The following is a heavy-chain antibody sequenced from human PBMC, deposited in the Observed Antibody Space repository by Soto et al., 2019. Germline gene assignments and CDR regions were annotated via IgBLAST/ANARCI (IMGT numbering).Heavy chain of an antibody. Sequence: SGPTLVNPTQTLTLTCTFSGFSLCTSGMCVSWIRQPPGKALEWLALIDWDDDKYYSTSLKTRLTISKDTSKNQVVLTMTNMDPVDTATYYCARISDYYDSSGYYQFDYWGQGTLVTVSS. D-gene: IGHD3-22*01. CDR2: IDWDDDK. CDR1: GFSLCTSGMC. J-gene: IGHJ4*02. V-gene: IGHV2-70*01. CDR3: ARISDYYDSSGYYQFDY.